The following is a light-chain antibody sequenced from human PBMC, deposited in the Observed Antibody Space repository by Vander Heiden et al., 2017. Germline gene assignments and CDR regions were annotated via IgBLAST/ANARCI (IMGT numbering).Light chain of an antibody. Sequence: DMQITQSPSTLSASVGDRVTITCRASETISSWLAWYQQKPGEAPKLLIYKASSLHSGVPSRFSGSGSGTEFTLTITYLQPEDSATYYCQQYNTIPYIFAQGTRLEIK. CDR3: QQYNTIPYI. CDR2: KAS. CDR1: ETISSW. J-gene: IGKJ2*01. V-gene: IGKV1-5*03.